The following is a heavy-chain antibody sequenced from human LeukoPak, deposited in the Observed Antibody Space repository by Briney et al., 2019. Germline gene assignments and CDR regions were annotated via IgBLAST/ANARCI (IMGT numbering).Heavy chain of an antibody. CDR2: INRSGST. D-gene: IGHD3-9*01. CDR1: GGSFSGYY. Sequence: PSETLSLTCAVYGGSFSGYYWSWIRQPPGKGLEWIGEINRSGSTNYNPSLKSRVTISVDTSKNQFSLKLSSVTAADTAVYYCARGLRVRYFDWESPYYYYYMDVWGKGTTVTVSS. J-gene: IGHJ6*03. CDR3: ARGLRVRYFDWESPYYYYYMDV. V-gene: IGHV4-34*01.